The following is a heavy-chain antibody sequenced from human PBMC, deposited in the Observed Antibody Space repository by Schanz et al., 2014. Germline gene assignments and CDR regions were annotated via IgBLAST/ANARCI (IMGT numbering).Heavy chain of an antibody. CDR1: GFTFSTYW. CDR3: AREGEWGYDPPRH. D-gene: IGHD5-12*01. J-gene: IGHJ4*02. Sequence: VQLVESGGGLVQPGGSLRLSCAASGFTFSTYWMSWVRQAPGKGLEWVANIKQDESERSYVDSVKGRFTISRDNAKNSLYLQMNSLRAEDTAVYYCAREGEWGYDPPRHWGQGTLVTVSS. V-gene: IGHV3-7*01. CDR2: IKQDESER.